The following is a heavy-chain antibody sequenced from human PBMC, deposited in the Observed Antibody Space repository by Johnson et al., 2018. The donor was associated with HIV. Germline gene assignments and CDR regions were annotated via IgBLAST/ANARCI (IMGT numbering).Heavy chain of an antibody. J-gene: IGHJ3*02. Sequence: VQLVESGGGVVRPGGSLRLSCAPSGFNFDDYGMSWVRQAPGKGLEWVSGINWNGDRTGYADSVKGRFTISRDNSKNTLYLQMNSLRGEDTAVYYCAREGVWVKAFDIWGQGTMVTVSS. CDR1: GFNFDDYG. CDR2: INWNGDRT. D-gene: IGHD1-26*01. CDR3: AREGVWVKAFDI. V-gene: IGHV3-20*04.